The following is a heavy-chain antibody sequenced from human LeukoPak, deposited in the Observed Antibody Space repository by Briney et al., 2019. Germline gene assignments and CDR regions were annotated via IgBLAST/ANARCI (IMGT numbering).Heavy chain of an antibody. V-gene: IGHV1-2*02. CDR3: ARVGGGYGSGSYYDY. D-gene: IGHD3-10*01. CDR1: GYTFTGYY. CDR2: INPNSGGT. Sequence: ASVKVSCKASGYTFTGYYMHWVRQAPGQGLEWMGWINPNSGGTNYAQKVQGRVTMTRDTSISTAYMELSRLRSDDTAVYYCARVGGGYGSGSYYDYWGQGTLVTVSS. J-gene: IGHJ4*02.